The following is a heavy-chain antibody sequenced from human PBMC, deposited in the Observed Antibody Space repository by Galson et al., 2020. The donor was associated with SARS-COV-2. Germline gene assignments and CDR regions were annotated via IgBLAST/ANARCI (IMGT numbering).Heavy chain of an antibody. CDR2: ISHSGST. CDR1: GGSFSGYY. J-gene: IGHJ6*02. D-gene: IGHD3-10*01. Sequence: SQASETLSLTCAVYGGSFSGYYWTWIRQPAGKGLEWIGAISHSGSTNFNPSLKSRVTISLDTSKNQFSLKLTSVTAADTAVYFCARVMMVRGVALGSGYCYGVDVWGQGTTVIVSS. CDR3: ARVMMVRGVALGSGYCYGVDV. V-gene: IGHV4-34*01.